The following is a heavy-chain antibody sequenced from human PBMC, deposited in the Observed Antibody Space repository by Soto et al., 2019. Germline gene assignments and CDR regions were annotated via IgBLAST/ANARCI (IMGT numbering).Heavy chain of an antibody. Sequence: GGSLRLSCAASGFTFSSYDMHWVRQATGKGLEWVSAIGTAGDTYYPGSVKGRFTISRENAKNSLYLQMNSLRAGDTAVYYCARGIGSHKPAPNGMDVWGQGTTVTVSS. CDR2: IGTAGDT. CDR3: ARGIGSHKPAPNGMDV. V-gene: IGHV3-13*01. D-gene: IGHD3-16*01. CDR1: GFTFSSYD. J-gene: IGHJ6*02.